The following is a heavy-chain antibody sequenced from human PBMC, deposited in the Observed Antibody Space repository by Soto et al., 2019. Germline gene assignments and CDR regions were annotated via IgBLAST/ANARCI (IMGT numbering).Heavy chain of an antibody. Sequence: GGSLRLSCAASGFTFSSYSMNWVRQAPGKGLEWVSSISSSSYIYYADSVKGRFTISRDNAKNSLYLQMNSLRAEDTAVYYCARDPYCGGDCYREYYFDYWGQGTLVTVSS. CDR2: ISSSSYI. CDR3: ARDPYCGGDCYREYYFDY. V-gene: IGHV3-21*01. J-gene: IGHJ4*02. D-gene: IGHD2-21*01. CDR1: GFTFSSYS.